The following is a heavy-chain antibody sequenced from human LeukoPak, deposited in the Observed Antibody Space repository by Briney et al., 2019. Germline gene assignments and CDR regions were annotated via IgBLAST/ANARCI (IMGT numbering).Heavy chain of an antibody. CDR2: IYYSGST. CDR1: GGSISSYY. Sequence: SETLSPTCTVSGGSISSYYWSWIRQPPGRGLEWIGYIYYSGSTNYNPSLKSRVTISVDTSKNQFSLKLSSVTAADTAVYYCARVYYYYMDVWGKGTTVTVSS. J-gene: IGHJ6*03. V-gene: IGHV4-59*08. CDR3: ARVYYYYMDV.